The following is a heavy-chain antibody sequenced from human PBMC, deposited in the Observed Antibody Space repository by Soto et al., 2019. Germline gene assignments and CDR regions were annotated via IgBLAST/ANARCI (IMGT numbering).Heavy chain of an antibody. Sequence: QVHLVQSGAAVKQPRASVKVYCKASGYTFSVYHMHWVRQAPGQGLEWMGWVHPNSGGTNYAQSVEGRVTMTRDTSINTAYMELSRLTSDDTAVYYCAKELQRGMDVWGQGTTVTVSS. CDR1: GYTFSVYH. V-gene: IGHV1-2*02. CDR3: AKELQRGMDV. CDR2: VHPNSGGT. J-gene: IGHJ6*02. D-gene: IGHD4-4*01.